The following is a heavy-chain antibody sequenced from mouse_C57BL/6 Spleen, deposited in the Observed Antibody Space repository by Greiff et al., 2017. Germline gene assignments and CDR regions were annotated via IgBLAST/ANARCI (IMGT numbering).Heavy chain of an antibody. CDR1: GFTFSSYA. V-gene: IGHV5-4*01. D-gene: IGHD1-1*01. Sequence: EVQLQESGGGLVKPGGSLKLSCAASGFTFSSYAMSWVRQTPEKRLEWVATLSDGGSYTYYPDNVKGRFTISRDNAKNNLYLQMSHLKSEDTAMYYCARYYYGISQAWFAYWGQGTLVTVSA. J-gene: IGHJ3*01. CDR2: LSDGGSYT. CDR3: ARYYYGISQAWFAY.